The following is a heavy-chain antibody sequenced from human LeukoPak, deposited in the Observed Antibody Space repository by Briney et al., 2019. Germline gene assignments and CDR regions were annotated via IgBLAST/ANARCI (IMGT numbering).Heavy chain of an antibody. Sequence: GGSLRLSCAASGFTFSSYWMHWVRQAPGKGLVWVSRINSDGSSTSYADSVKGRFTISRDNAKNTLYLQMNSLRAEDTAVYYCAKVGPYNWNGGFDYWGQGTLVTVSS. CDR1: GFTFSSYW. CDR2: INSDGSST. V-gene: IGHV3-74*01. J-gene: IGHJ4*02. D-gene: IGHD1-1*01. CDR3: AKVGPYNWNGGFDY.